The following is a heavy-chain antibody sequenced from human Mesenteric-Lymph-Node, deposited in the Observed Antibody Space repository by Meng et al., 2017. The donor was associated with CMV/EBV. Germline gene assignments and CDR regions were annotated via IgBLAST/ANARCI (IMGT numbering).Heavy chain of an antibody. CDR1: GFTFRTHE. J-gene: IGHJ6*02. Sequence: GGSLRLSCAASGFTFRTHEMHWVRQGIGKGLEWVSGIGTGGDTYYSESVKGRFTISRGDTSLFLQMNSLRAGDTAVYYCVRGHHCDSGHCSGHADYNYYGMDVWGQGTTVTVSS. D-gene: IGHD3-22*01. CDR2: IGTGGDT. CDR3: VRGHHCDSGHCSGHADYNYYGMDV. V-gene: IGHV3-13*01.